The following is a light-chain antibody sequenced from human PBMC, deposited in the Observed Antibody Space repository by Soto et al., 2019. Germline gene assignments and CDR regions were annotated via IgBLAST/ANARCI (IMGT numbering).Light chain of an antibody. V-gene: IGLV1-40*01. CDR3: QSYDNSLVGSV. CDR1: SSNIGTGYD. Sequence: QFVLTQPPSVSGAPGQRVTIPCTGSSSNIGTGYDVHWYQQLPGTAPKIIIYSNNNRPSGVPDRFSGSKSGTSASLAITGLQPEDEADYYCQSYDNSLVGSVFGTGTRSPS. CDR2: SNN. J-gene: IGLJ1*01.